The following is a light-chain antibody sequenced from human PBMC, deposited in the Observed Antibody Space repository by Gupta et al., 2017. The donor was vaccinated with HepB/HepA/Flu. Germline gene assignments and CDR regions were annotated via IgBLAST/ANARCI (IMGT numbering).Light chain of an antibody. Sequence: QSVLTQPPSASGTPGQRVPISCSGSNSNIGSNYVYWCQQLPGTAPKLLIYRNLQRPSGFPDRCSGSKSGTSAAQARSGLRYEDEAEYYGAECSVFGRGTKVTVL. J-gene: IGLJ6*01. V-gene: IGLV1-47*01. CDR2: RNL. CDR3: AECSV. CDR1: NSNIGSNY.